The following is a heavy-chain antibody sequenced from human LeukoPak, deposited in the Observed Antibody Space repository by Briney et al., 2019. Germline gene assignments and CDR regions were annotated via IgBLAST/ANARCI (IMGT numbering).Heavy chain of an antibody. CDR1: GFIVSSNY. CDR3: AREVVVVGATGGGFDY. D-gene: IGHD1-26*01. J-gene: IGHJ4*02. Sequence: GGSLRLSCAASGFIVSSNYMSWVRQAPGKGLEWVSVIYSGGSTYYAESVKGRFTISRDNSKNTLYLQMNSLRAEDTAVYYCAREVVVVGATGGGFDYWGQGTLVTVSS. V-gene: IGHV3-53*01. CDR2: IYSGGST.